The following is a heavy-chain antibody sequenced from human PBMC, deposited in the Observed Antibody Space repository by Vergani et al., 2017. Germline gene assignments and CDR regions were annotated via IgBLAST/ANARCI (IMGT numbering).Heavy chain of an antibody. Sequence: QVQLQQWGAGLLKPSETLSLTCAVYGGSFSGYYWSWIRQPPGKGLEWIGDINHSGSTNYNPSLKSRVTISVDTSKNQFSLKLSSVTAADTAVYYCARLPRWLQLRYFDYWGQGTLVTVSS. V-gene: IGHV4-34*01. D-gene: IGHD5-24*01. CDR3: ARLPRWLQLRYFDY. J-gene: IGHJ4*02. CDR2: INHSGST. CDR1: GGSFSGYY.